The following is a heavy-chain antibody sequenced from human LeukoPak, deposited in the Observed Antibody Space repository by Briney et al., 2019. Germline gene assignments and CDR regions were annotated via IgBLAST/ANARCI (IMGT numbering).Heavy chain of an antibody. V-gene: IGHV4-61*02. J-gene: IGHJ2*01. CDR2: VYTSGST. CDR3: ARPGCSSATCPYWYYDL. Sequence: SETLSLTCTVSGGSISSGSYYWSWIRQPAGKGLEWIGRVYTSGSTNYNPSLKSRVTISVDTSKNQFSLRLSSVTAADTAVYYCARPGCSSATCPYWYYDLWGRGTLVTVSS. CDR1: GGSISSGSYY. D-gene: IGHD2-2*01.